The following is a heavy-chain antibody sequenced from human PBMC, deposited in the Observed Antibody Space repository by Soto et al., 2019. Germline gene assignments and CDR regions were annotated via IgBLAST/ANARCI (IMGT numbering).Heavy chain of an antibody. CDR2: ISSAVNT. V-gene: IGHV3-23*01. CDR1: GFTFSNYA. J-gene: IGHJ4*02. CDR3: AKQVRDGTSSPYYFDY. D-gene: IGHD6-6*01. Sequence: EVQLLQSGGGLVQPGGSLRLSCAGSGFTFSNYAMSWVRQAPGKGLEWVSAISSAVNTYYAASVKGRFTISRDNSKNTLSLQMNSLRAEDTAVYYCAKQVRDGTSSPYYFDYWGQGTLFTVSS.